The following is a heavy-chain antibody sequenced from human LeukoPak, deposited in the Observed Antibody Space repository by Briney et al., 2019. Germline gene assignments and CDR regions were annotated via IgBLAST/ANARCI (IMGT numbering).Heavy chain of an antibody. J-gene: IGHJ5*02. Sequence: GGSLRLSCAASGFTFSSYWMSWVRQAPGKGLEWVANIKQDGSEKYYVDSVKGRFTISRDNAKNSLYLQMNSLRAEDTAVYCCASGGSYGSEFDPWGQGTLVTVSS. CDR3: ASGGSYGSEFDP. CDR2: IKQDGSEK. CDR1: GFTFSSYW. V-gene: IGHV3-7*01. D-gene: IGHD1-26*01.